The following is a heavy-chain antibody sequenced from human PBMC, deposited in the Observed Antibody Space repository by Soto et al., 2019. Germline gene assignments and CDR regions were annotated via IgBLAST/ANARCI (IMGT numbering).Heavy chain of an antibody. CDR2: ISKSDYT. V-gene: IGHV3-21*01. J-gene: IGHJ4*02. D-gene: IGHD2-2*01. Sequence: GGSRRLSFTVSGFAFNNYGINWVRQAPGKGLEWVSSISKSDYTYYSDSVKGRFTISRDNAKNSVPLQMKTLRVEDTAVYYCEREDSIIIPAVSDFWGQGTLVTVSS. CDR3: EREDSIIIPAVSDF. CDR1: GFAFNNYG.